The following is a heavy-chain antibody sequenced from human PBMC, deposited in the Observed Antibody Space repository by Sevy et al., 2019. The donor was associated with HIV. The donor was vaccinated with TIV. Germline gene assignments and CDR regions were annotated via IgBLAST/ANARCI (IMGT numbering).Heavy chain of an antibody. CDR1: GGSISSGSYY. Sequence: SETLSLTCTVSGGSISSGSYYWSWIRQPAGKGLEWIGRIYTSGSTNYNLSLKSRVTISVDTSKNQFSLKLSSVTAADTAVYYCARLSVVAGYYFDYWGQGTLVTVSS. J-gene: IGHJ4*02. D-gene: IGHD6-19*01. CDR2: IYTSGST. V-gene: IGHV4-61*02. CDR3: ARLSVVAGYYFDY.